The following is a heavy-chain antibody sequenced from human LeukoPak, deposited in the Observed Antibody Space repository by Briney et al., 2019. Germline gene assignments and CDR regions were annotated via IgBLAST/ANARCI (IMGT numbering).Heavy chain of an antibody. CDR2: ISGSGGSS. CDR3: AKEWGLPMYYDILTPPGPFDY. Sequence: AGNLCFSCAASGFTFSSYAMSRVRHAPGNGLKWFLAISGSGGSSYYTDPVKGRITIARATSKNTLYLQMNSVRAEDTAVYYCAKEWGLPMYYDILTPPGPFDYWGQGTLVTVSS. V-gene: IGHV3-23*01. CDR1: GFTFSSYA. D-gene: IGHD3-9*01. J-gene: IGHJ4*02.